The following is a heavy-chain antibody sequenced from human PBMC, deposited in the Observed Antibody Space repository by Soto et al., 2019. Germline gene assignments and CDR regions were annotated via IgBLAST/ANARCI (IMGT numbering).Heavy chain of an antibody. CDR1: GGSISSSSYY. J-gene: IGHJ4*02. CDR2: IYYSGST. Sequence: PSETLSLTCTVSGGSISSSSYYWGWIRQPPGKGLEWIGSIYYSGSTYYNPSLKSRVTISVDTSKNQFSLKLSSVTAADTAVYYCARLLGYSNPENLFDYWGQGTLVTVSS. D-gene: IGHD6-13*01. CDR3: ARLLGYSNPENLFDY. V-gene: IGHV4-39*01.